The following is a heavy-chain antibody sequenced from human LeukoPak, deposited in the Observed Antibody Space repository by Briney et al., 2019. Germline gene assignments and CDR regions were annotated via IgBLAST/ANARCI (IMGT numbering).Heavy chain of an antibody. V-gene: IGHV4-39*01. CDR1: GGSISSSDYY. CDR2: IYYSVNT. CDR3: ARLRPSIGAAGTFDY. J-gene: IGHJ4*02. D-gene: IGHD6-13*01. Sequence: SETLSLTCTVSGGSISSSDYYWGWIRQPPGKGLEWIGSIYYSVNTYYNPSLRGRVTISVDTSKNQFSLKLSSVTAADTAVYYCARLRPSIGAAGTFDYWGQGTLVTVSS.